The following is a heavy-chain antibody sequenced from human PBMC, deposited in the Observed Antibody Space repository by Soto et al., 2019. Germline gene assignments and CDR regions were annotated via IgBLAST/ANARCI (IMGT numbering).Heavy chain of an antibody. D-gene: IGHD6-19*01. CDR2: IIPIFGTA. J-gene: IGHJ4*02. Sequence: SVKVSCKASGGTFSSYAISWVRQAPGQGLEWMGGIIPIFGTANYAQKFQGRVTITADKSTSTAYMELSSLRSEDTAVYYCARVAVPGIAVAGHRYYFDYWGQGTLVTISS. CDR1: GGTFSSYA. CDR3: ARVAVPGIAVAGHRYYFDY. V-gene: IGHV1-69*06.